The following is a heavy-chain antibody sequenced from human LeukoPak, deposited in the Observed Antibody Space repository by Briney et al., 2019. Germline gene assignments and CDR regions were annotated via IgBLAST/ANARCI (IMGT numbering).Heavy chain of an antibody. V-gene: IGHV1-18*01. J-gene: IGHJ3*02. CDR3: ARDSSLSSGYYFDAFDI. D-gene: IGHD3-22*01. CDR1: GYTFTSYG. CDR2: ISAYNGNT. Sequence: VSVKVSCKASGYTFTSYGISWVRQAPGQGLEWMGWISAYNGNTNYAQKLQGRVTMTTDTSTSTAYMELRSLRSDDTAVYYCARDSSLSSGYYFDAFDIWGQGTMVTVSS.